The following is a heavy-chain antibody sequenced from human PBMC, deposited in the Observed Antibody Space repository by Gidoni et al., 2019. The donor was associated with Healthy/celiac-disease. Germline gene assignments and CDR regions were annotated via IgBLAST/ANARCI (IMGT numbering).Heavy chain of an antibody. D-gene: IGHD1-20*01. Sequence: QVQLVQSGAEVKKPGASVKVSCKASGYTFTSHYMHWVRQAPGQGLEWMGIINPSGGSTSYAQKFQGRVTMTRDTSTSTVYMELSSLRSEDTAVYYCARDRLTGKNYYYYGMDVWGQGTTVTVSS. J-gene: IGHJ6*02. V-gene: IGHV1-46*01. CDR3: ARDRLTGKNYYYYGMDV. CDR1: GYTFTSHY. CDR2: INPSGGST.